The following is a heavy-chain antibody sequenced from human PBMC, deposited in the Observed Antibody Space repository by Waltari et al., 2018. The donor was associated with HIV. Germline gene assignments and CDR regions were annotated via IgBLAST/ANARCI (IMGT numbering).Heavy chain of an antibody. CDR1: GGTFSSYA. CDR2: TIPIFDTS. D-gene: IGHD3-22*01. CDR3: ARELKQLSPQDYDSPPRGFDI. J-gene: IGHJ3*02. Sequence: QVQLVQSGAEVKKPGSSVKVSCKASGGTFSSYAISWMRQAPGQGLEWMGWTIPIFDTSNTAQKCQGRVTITADESTSTAYMELSSLRSDDTAVYYCARELKQLSPQDYDSPPRGFDIWGQGTMVTVSS. V-gene: IGHV1-69*12.